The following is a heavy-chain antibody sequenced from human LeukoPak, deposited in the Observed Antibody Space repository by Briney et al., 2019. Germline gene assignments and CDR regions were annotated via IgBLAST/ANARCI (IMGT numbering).Heavy chain of an antibody. CDR2: IYSSGSN. Sequence: SETLSLTCTVSGGAISGYFWTWIRQPAGKGLEWIGRIYSSGSNNYNPSLKSRVTMSLDTSKNHFSLNLTSVTAADTAVYYCAREPTSGREPTSGRPLDYWGQGTLVTVSS. CDR1: GGAISGYF. D-gene: IGHD5-12*01. CDR3: AREPTSGREPTSGRPLDY. V-gene: IGHV4-4*07. J-gene: IGHJ4*02.